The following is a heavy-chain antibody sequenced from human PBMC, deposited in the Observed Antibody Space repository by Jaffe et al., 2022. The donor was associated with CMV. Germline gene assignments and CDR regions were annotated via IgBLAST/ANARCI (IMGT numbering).Heavy chain of an antibody. V-gene: IGHV3-49*04. D-gene: IGHD5-18*01. CDR3: TRTRRYSYGTSDAFDI. CDR2: IRSKAYGGTT. J-gene: IGHJ3*02. CDR1: GFTFGDYA. Sequence: EVQLVESGGGLVQPGRSLRLSCTASGFTFGDYALSWVRQAPGKGLKWVGFIRSKAYGGTTEYAASVRGRFTISRDDSKSIAYLQMNSLKTEDTAVYYCTRTRRYSYGTSDAFDIWGQGTMVTVSS.